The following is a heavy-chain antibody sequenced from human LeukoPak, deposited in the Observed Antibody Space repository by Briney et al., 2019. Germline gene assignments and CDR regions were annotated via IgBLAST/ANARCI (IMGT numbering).Heavy chain of an antibody. Sequence: PGGSLRLSCAASGFTFDDYAMHWVRQAPGKGLEWVSGISWNSGSIGYADSVKGRFTISRDNAKSSLYLQMNSLRAEDTALYYCAKDTQWEFYLDAFDIWGQGTMVSVSS. J-gene: IGHJ3*02. D-gene: IGHD1-26*01. CDR3: AKDTQWEFYLDAFDI. CDR2: ISWNSGSI. CDR1: GFTFDDYA. V-gene: IGHV3-9*01.